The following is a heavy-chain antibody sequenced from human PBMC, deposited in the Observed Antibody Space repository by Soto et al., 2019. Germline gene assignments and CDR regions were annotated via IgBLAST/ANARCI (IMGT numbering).Heavy chain of an antibody. Sequence: GSLRLSCAASGFTFSSYAMSWVRQAPGKGLEWVSAISGSGGSTYYADSVKGRFTISRDNAKNTLYLQMNSLRAEDTAVYYCGKCATVTMAPTDYWGQGTLVTVSS. J-gene: IGHJ4*02. CDR3: GKCATVTMAPTDY. CDR1: GFTFSSYA. D-gene: IGHD4-17*01. CDR2: ISGSGGST. V-gene: IGHV3-23*01.